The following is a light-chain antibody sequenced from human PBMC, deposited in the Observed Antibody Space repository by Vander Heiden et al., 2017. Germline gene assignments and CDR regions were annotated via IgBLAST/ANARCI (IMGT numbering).Light chain of an antibody. CDR1: SSGVGGYNY. CDR3: CSYTGSYSVV. V-gene: IGLV2-11*01. Sequence: QSALPQPRSVSRSPGQSVTLSCTGTSSGVGGYNYVSWYQLHPVKAPKHMIYDVSKRPSGVPDRFSGSKSGNTASLTISGLQAEDEADYYCCSYTGSYSVVFGGGTKLTVL. CDR2: DVS. J-gene: IGLJ2*01.